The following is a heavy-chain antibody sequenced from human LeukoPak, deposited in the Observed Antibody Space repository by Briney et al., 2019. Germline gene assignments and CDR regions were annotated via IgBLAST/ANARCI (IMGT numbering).Heavy chain of an antibody. V-gene: IGHV3-23*01. CDR2: ISGGGDST. CDR1: GFTFSSYA. Sequence: PGRSLRLSCAASGFTFSSYAVSWAPQAPGKGLERVSAISGGGDSTYYADSVKGRFTISRDSSKNMLYLQMNSLRAEDTAVYYCARERGIYFCSWGPVTLVTVSS. J-gene: IGHJ4*02. D-gene: IGHD2-15*01. CDR3: ARERGIYFCS.